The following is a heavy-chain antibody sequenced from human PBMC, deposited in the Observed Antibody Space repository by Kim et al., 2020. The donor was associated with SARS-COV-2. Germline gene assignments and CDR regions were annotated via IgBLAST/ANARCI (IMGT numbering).Heavy chain of an antibody. D-gene: IGHD4-17*01. V-gene: IGHV4-31*02. CDR3: ARATLHDSGGYYLDY. J-gene: IGHJ4*02. Sequence: PSLKSRVTTSVDTSKNHCSLKLSAVTAADTAVYYCARATLHDSGGYYLDYWGQGTLVTVSS.